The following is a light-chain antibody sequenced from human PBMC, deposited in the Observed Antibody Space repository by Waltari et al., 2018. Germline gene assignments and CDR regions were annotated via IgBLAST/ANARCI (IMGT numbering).Light chain of an antibody. CDR2: EVS. CDR3: HSYTGSTTPWV. CDR1: SSDVGSHHY. Sequence: PALTPPASVSVSPGQSITLSCSGTSSDVGSHHYVSWYQHHPGKAPKLMIYEVSNRPSGVSNRFSGSKSANTASLTISGLQAEDEADYYCHSYTGSTTPWVFGGGTRVTVL. V-gene: IGLV2-14*01. J-gene: IGLJ3*02.